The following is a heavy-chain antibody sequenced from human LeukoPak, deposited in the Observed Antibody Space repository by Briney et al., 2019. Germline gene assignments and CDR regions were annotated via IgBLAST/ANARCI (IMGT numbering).Heavy chain of an antibody. CDR1: GFSFTNYW. D-gene: IGHD2-21*02. CDR3: ARRSVTASYTYFDY. Sequence: GESLKISCKVSGFSFTNYWIGWVRQMPGKGLEWMGIIYPADSDARYSPSFQGQVTISADESIYTAYLQWNSLKASGTATYYCARRSVTASYTYFDYWGQGTLVTVSS. J-gene: IGHJ4*02. V-gene: IGHV5-51*01. CDR2: IYPADSDA.